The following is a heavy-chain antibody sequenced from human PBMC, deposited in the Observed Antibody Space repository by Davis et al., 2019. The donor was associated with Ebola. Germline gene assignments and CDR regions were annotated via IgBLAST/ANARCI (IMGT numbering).Heavy chain of an antibody. V-gene: IGHV3-30*18. D-gene: IGHD2-8*02. CDR3: AKVLTGI. J-gene: IGHJ4*02. CDR1: GISFSKYG. CDR2: ISPDGSNK. Sequence: PGGSLRLSCAASGISFSKYGMFWVRQAPGKVMEWVAVISPDGSNKYYADSVKGRFTISRDNSKNTLYLQMNSLRAEDTAVYYCAKVLTGIWGQGTLVTVSS.